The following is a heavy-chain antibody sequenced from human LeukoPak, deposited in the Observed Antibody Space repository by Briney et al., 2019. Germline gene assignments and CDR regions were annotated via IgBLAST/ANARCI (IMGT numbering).Heavy chain of an antibody. CDR3: ARGRPHGNDY. D-gene: IGHD4-23*01. Sequence: GGSLRLSCAASGFIFSNYWMHWVRQAPGKGLVWVSRINPDGSSTTYADSVKGRFSISRDNAKNTLYLQMNSLRVEDTAVYYCARGRPHGNDYWGQGTLVTVSS. V-gene: IGHV3-74*01. CDR2: INPDGSST. CDR1: GFIFSNYW. J-gene: IGHJ4*02.